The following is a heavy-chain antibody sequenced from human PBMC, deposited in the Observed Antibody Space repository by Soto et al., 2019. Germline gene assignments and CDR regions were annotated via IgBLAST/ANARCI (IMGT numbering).Heavy chain of an antibody. CDR1: GGTFSSYA. V-gene: IGHV1-69*13. D-gene: IGHD6-19*01. Sequence: SVKVSCKASGGTFSSYAISWVRQAPGQGLEWMGGIIPIFGTANYAQKFQGRVTITADESTSTAYMELSSLRSEDTAVYCCARPYSSGLAYYYYYGMDVWGQGTTVTVSS. CDR3: ARPYSSGLAYYYYYGMDV. J-gene: IGHJ6*02. CDR2: IIPIFGTA.